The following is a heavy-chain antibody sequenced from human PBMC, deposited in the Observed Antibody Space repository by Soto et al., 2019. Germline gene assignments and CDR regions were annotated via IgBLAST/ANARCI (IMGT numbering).Heavy chain of an antibody. CDR2: IYYSGST. D-gene: IGHD2-2*01. CDR3: ARHWGTNYYYGIDV. J-gene: IGHJ6*02. Sequence: SETLSLTCTVSGGSISSGDYYWSWIRQPPGKGLEWIGYIYYSGSTYYNPSLKSRVTISVDTSKNQFSLKLSSVTAADTAVYYCARHWGTNYYYGIDVWGQGTTVTVSS. V-gene: IGHV4-39*01. CDR1: GGSISSGDYY.